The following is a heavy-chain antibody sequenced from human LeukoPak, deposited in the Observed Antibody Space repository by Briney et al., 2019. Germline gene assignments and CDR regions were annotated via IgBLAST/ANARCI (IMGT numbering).Heavy chain of an antibody. D-gene: IGHD1-1*01. V-gene: IGHV3-30-3*01. CDR2: ISYDGSNK. CDR3: ARDRVRGTGTIGY. Sequence: GGSLRLSCAASGFTFSSYAMHWVRQAPGKGLEWVAVISYDGSNKYYADSVKGRFTISRDNSKNTLYLQMNSLRAEDTAVSYCARDRVRGTGTIGYWGQGTLVSVSS. CDR1: GFTFSSYA. J-gene: IGHJ4*02.